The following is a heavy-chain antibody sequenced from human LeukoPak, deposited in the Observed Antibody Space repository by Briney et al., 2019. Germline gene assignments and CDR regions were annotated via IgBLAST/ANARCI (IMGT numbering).Heavy chain of an antibody. CDR2: VKQDEGEK. CDR3: ATIQVLGQPRFSSGCYFDY. J-gene: IGHJ4*02. D-gene: IGHD6-19*01. CDR1: GFTFGNYW. V-gene: IGHV3-7*01. Sequence: PGGSLRLSCVASGFTFGNYWMSWVRQAPGKGLEWVANVKQDEGEKYYADSVNGRFPISRDNARNSLYLQMNSLTAEDAAVYYCATIQVLGQPRFSSGCYFDYWGQGTLVTVSS.